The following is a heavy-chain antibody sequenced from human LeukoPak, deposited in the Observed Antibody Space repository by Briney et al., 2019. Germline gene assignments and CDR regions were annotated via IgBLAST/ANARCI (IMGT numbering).Heavy chain of an antibody. CDR2: INHSGST. V-gene: IGHV4-34*01. CDR1: GGSSSGYY. Sequence: SETLSLTCAVYGGSSSGYYWGWIRQPPGKGLEWIGEINHSGSTNYNPSLKSRVTISVDTSKNQFSLKLSSVTAADTAVYYCARGPLVGRPRGPFDYWGQGTLVTVSS. J-gene: IGHJ4*02. CDR3: ARGPLVGRPRGPFDY. D-gene: IGHD3-9*01.